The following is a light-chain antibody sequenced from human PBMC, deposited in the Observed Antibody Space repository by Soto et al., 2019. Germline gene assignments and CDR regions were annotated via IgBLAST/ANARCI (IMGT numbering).Light chain of an antibody. Sequence: QLVLTQPPSVSGAPGQTVTISCTGSSSNIGARYEVHWYQQLPGTAPKLLIYEDIKRPSGIPDRFSGSKSGASASLAITGLLSEDEAEYYCQSYDSSLSGVVFGGGTKVTVL. V-gene: IGLV1-40*01. CDR3: QSYDSSLSGVV. CDR1: SSNIGARYE. CDR2: EDI. J-gene: IGLJ2*01.